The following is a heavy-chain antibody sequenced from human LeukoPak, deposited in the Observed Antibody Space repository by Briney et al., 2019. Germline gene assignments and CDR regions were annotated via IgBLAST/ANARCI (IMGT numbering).Heavy chain of an antibody. CDR3: AGTLSLGLSNGTVYYYGIGV. J-gene: IGHJ6*02. V-gene: IGHV1-69*01. CDR1: GGTFSSYA. D-gene: IGHD2-8*01. CDR2: IIPIFGTA. Sequence: ASVKVSCKASGGTFSSYAISWVRQAPGQGLEWMGGIIPIFGTANYAQKFQGRVTITADESTSTAYMELSSLRSEDMAVYYCAGTLSLGLSNGTVYYYGIGVWGQGTTVTVSS.